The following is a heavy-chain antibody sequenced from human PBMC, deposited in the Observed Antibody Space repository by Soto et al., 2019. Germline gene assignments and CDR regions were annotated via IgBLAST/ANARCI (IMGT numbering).Heavy chain of an antibody. Sequence: EVQLSQSGGGPVRPGGSLRLSCAGSGFTFDDYAINWVRQAPGKGLELVSGISGSGNQIDYTDSVEGRFIISRDDSKNTVFLQMNGLSAEDTAVYFCAKNQDWNLPDPGAFDVWGQGTTVTVTS. J-gene: IGHJ3*01. V-gene: IGHV3-23*01. D-gene: IGHD1-1*01. CDR2: ISGSGNQI. CDR1: GFTFDDYA. CDR3: AKNQDWNLPDPGAFDV.